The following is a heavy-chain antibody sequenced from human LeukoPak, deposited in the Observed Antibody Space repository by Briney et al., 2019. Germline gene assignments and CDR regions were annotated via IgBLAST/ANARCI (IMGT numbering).Heavy chain of an antibody. D-gene: IGHD3-22*01. CDR3: ARNGYYYDSSGSARGYYFDY. V-gene: IGHV3-30*02. CDR2: IRYDGSNK. CDR1: GFTFSSYG. Sequence: GGSLRLSCAASGFTFSSYGMHWVRQAPGKGLEWVAFIRYDGSNKYYADSVKGRFTISRDNSKNTLYLQMNSLRAEDTAVYYCARNGYYYDSSGSARGYYFDYWGQGTLVTVSS. J-gene: IGHJ4*02.